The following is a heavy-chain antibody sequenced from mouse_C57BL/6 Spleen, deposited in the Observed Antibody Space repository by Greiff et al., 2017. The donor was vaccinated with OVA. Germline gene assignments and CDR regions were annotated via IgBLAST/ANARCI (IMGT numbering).Heavy chain of an antibody. V-gene: IGHV1-26*01. Sequence: EVKLQQSGPELVKPGASVKISCKASGYTFTDYYMNWVKQSHGKSLEWIGDINPNNGGTSYNQKFKGKATLTVDKSSSTAYMELRSLTSEDSAVYYCASSGSSYGTGFDYWGQGTTLTVSS. CDR3: ASSGSSYGTGFDY. D-gene: IGHD1-1*01. J-gene: IGHJ2*01. CDR1: GYTFTDYY. CDR2: INPNNGGT.